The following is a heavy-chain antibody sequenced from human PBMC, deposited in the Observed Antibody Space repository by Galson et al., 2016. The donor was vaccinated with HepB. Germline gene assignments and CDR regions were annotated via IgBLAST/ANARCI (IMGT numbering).Heavy chain of an antibody. D-gene: IGHD5-24*01. CDR2: IKQDGSAK. V-gene: IGHV3-7*05. CDR1: GFTFSSYW. CDR3: ARAIATSY. Sequence: SLRLSCAASGFTFSSYWMNWVRQAPGKGLEWVAIIKQDGSAKYYVDSLKGRFTISRDNAKNSLYLQMGSLRPEDTAVYYCARAIATSYWGQGALVTVSS. J-gene: IGHJ4*02.